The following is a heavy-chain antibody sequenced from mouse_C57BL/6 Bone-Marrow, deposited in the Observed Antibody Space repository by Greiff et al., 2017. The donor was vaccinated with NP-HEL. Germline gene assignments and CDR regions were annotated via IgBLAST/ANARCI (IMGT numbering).Heavy chain of an antibody. J-gene: IGHJ4*01. CDR2: IHPNSGST. CDR3: ARSERLRRVYYAMDY. Sequence: QVQLQQPGAELVKPGASVKLSCKASGYTFTSYWMHWVKQRPGQGLEWIGMIHPNSGSTNYNEKFKSKATLTVDKSSSTAYMQLSSLTSEDSAVYYCARSERLRRVYYAMDYWGQGTSVTVSS. CDR1: GYTFTSYW. V-gene: IGHV1-64*01. D-gene: IGHD2-4*01.